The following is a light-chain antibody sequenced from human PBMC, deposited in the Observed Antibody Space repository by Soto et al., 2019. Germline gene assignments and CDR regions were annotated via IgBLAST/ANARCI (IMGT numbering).Light chain of an antibody. CDR2: GAS. J-gene: IGKJ1*01. Sequence: EIVLTQSPATLSLSPGDTASLSCRASRSVSSTLAWYQQKPGQAPRLLIYGASTRATGIPARFSGSGSGTEFTLTISSLQSEDFAVYYCQQYNNWPPATFGQGTKVDI. CDR1: RSVSST. CDR3: QQYNNWPPAT. V-gene: IGKV3-15*01.